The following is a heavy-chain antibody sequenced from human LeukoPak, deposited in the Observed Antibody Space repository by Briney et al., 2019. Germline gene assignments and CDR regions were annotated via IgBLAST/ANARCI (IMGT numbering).Heavy chain of an antibody. J-gene: IGHJ4*02. Sequence: ASVKVSCKASGYTFTSYGISWVRQAPGQGLEWMGWISAYNGNTNYAQKLQGRVTMTTDTSTSTAYMELRSLRSDDTAVYYCARDLGDCSSTSCPRDYWGQGTLVTVSS. CDR1: GYTFTSYG. V-gene: IGHV1-18*01. CDR3: ARDLGDCSSTSCPRDY. D-gene: IGHD2-2*01. CDR2: ISAYNGNT.